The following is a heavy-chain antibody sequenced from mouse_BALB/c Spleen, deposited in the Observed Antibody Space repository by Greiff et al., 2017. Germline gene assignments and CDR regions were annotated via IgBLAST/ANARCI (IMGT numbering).Heavy chain of an antibody. Sequence: EVQGVESGGDLVKPGGSLKLSCAASGFTFSSYGMSWVRQTPDKRLEWVATISSGGSYTYYPDSVKGRFTISRDNAKNTLYLQMSSLKSEDTAMYYCARGGSWDGGAMDYWGQGTSVTGSS. J-gene: IGHJ4*01. V-gene: IGHV5-6*01. CDR3: ARGGSWDGGAMDY. CDR1: GFTFSSYG. D-gene: IGHD4-1*01. CDR2: ISSGGSYT.